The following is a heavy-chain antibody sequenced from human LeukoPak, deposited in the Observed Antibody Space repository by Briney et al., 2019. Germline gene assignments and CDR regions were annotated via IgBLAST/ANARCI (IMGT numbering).Heavy chain of an antibody. CDR2: INPSGGTT. CDR3: ARAAAIAVAGMDY. V-gene: IGHV1-46*01. D-gene: IGHD6-19*01. J-gene: IGHJ4*02. Sequence: GSVKDSRKASGYTFTSYHMHWVRQAPGQGLEWMGIINPSGGTTNYEQKFRGSVTMTVDMYTSTVYLELSSLRSEDTAVYYCARAAAIAVAGMDYWGQGTLVTVSS. CDR1: GYTFTSYH.